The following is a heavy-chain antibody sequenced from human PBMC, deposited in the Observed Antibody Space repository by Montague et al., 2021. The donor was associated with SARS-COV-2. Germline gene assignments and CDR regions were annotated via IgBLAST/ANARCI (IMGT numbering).Heavy chain of an antibody. D-gene: IGHD3-10*01. CDR1: GGSIRNYH. CDR2: IYTSGST. J-gene: IGHJ6*02. V-gene: IGHV4-4*07. Sequence: SETLSLTCAVSGGSIRNYHWSWIRQPPGRGLGWIGRIYTSGSTNYNPSLKSRVTISVDTSKNQFSLKLSSVTAADTAAYYCARVRYYGSGTSLGMDVWGQGTTVTVSS. CDR3: ARVRYYGSGTSLGMDV.